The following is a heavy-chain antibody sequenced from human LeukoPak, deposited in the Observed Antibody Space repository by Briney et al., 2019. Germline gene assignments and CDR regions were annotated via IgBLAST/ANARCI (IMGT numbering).Heavy chain of an antibody. D-gene: IGHD6-19*01. CDR3: AKDKSPTHGYSSGWYDY. CDR1: GFTFSSYG. Sequence: PGGSLRLSCVASGFTFSSYGMSWVRQAPGKGLEWVADVSGSGVSTYYADSVKGRFTISRDNSKNTLYLQMNSLRAEDTAVYYCAKDKSPTHGYSSGWYDYWGQGTLVTVSS. J-gene: IGHJ4*02. V-gene: IGHV3-23*01. CDR2: VSGSGVST.